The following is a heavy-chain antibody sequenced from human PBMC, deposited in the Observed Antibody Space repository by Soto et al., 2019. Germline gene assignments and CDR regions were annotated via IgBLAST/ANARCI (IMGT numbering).Heavy chain of an antibody. V-gene: IGHV1-18*01. J-gene: IGHJ6*02. Sequence: ASVKVSCKASGYTFTSYGISWVRQTPGQGLEWMGWISAYNGNTNYAQKLQGRVTMTTDTSTSTAYMELRSLRSDDTAVYYCARDSIFGTTRYYYGMDVWGQGTTVTVSS. CDR1: GYTFTSYG. D-gene: IGHD3-3*01. CDR3: ARDSIFGTTRYYYGMDV. CDR2: ISAYNGNT.